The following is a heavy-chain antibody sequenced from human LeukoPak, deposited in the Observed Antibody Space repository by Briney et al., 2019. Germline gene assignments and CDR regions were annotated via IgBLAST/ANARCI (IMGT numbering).Heavy chain of an antibody. Sequence: GGSLRLSCAASGFTFSSYGRHWVRQAPGKGLEGVAFIRYDGSNKYYADSVKGRFTISRDNSKNTLYLQMNSLRAEDTAVYYCARVGIMVRGVITRRGADYWGQGTLVTVSS. CDR3: ARVGIMVRGVITRRGADY. J-gene: IGHJ4*02. D-gene: IGHD3-10*01. V-gene: IGHV3-30*02. CDR1: GFTFSSYG. CDR2: IRYDGSNK.